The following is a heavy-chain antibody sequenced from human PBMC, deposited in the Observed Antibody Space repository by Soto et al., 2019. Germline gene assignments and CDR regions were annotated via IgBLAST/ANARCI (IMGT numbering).Heavy chain of an antibody. J-gene: IGHJ6*02. CDR1: GFTFSSYE. CDR3: ARDFITIFGVVPPASNYYYYGMDV. CDR2: ISSSGSTI. Sequence: PGGSLRLSCAASGFTFSSYEMSWVRQAPGKGLEWVSYISSSGSTIYYADSVKGRFTISRDNAKNSLYLQMNSLRAEDTAVYYCARDFITIFGVVPPASNYYYYGMDVWGQGTTVTVSS. V-gene: IGHV3-48*03. D-gene: IGHD3-3*01.